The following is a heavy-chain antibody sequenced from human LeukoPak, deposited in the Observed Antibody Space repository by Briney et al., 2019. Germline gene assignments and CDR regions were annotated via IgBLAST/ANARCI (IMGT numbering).Heavy chain of an antibody. J-gene: IGHJ4*02. D-gene: IGHD6-19*01. Sequence: PGGSLRLSCTASGFTFGDDALSWFRQAPGKGLKWIGFIRSKAYGGTTEYVASVKDRFIISRDDSKNIAYLQMNSLKTEDTAVYYRAGGTTGQWLARLSFDYWGQGTLVTVSS. CDR3: AGGTTGQWLARLSFDY. V-gene: IGHV3-49*03. CDR2: IRSKAYGGTT. CDR1: GFTFGDDA.